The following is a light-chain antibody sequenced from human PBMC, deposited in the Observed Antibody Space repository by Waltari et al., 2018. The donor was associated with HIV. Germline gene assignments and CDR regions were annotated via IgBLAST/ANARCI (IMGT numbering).Light chain of an antibody. Sequence: EIVLTPSPATLSLSPGERATLSCRASQSVSSYLAWYQQKPGKAPRLLIYDASNRATGIPARFSGSGSGTDFTLTISSLEPEDFAVYYCQQSSNWPSTFGGGTKVEIK. CDR2: DAS. CDR3: QQSSNWPST. J-gene: IGKJ4*01. V-gene: IGKV3-11*01. CDR1: QSVSSY.